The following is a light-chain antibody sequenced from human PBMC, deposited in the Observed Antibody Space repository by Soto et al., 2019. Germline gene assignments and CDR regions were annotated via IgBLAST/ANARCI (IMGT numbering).Light chain of an antibody. CDR2: AAA. Sequence: DIQLTQSPSSLSASVGDRVTITCRASQGINTYLAWIQQRPGKAPRSLIYAAASLQSGVPARFRGGGSGTHFSLTISSLQPEDFATYYCQHYNTHPYTFGQGTKLEIK. V-gene: IGKV1-16*01. CDR1: QGINTY. CDR3: QHYNTHPYT. J-gene: IGKJ2*01.